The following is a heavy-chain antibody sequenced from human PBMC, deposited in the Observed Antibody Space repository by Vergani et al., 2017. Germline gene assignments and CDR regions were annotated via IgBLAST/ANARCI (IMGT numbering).Heavy chain of an antibody. Sequence: QVQLVQSGAEVKKPGASVKVSCKASGYTFTSYGISWVRQAPGQGLEWMGWISLYNGNTNYAQKLQGRVTMTTDTPTSTAYMELRSLRSDDTAVYYCARGRRDSSGYYYDYYYYYMDVWGKGTTVTVSS. CDR3: ARGRRDSSGYYYDYYYYYMDV. CDR1: GYTFTSYG. J-gene: IGHJ6*03. D-gene: IGHD3-22*01. V-gene: IGHV1-18*04. CDR2: ISLYNGNT.